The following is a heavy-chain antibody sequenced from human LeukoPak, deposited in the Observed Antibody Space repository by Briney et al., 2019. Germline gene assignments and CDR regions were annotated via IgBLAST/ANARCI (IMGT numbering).Heavy chain of an antibody. CDR3: AKSKTRNPDFWSFDY. Sequence: PGGSLRLSCAASGFTFSSYGMHWVRQAPGKGLEWVAFIRYDGSNKYYADSVKGRFTISRDNSKNTLYLQMNSLRAEDTAVYYCAKSKTRNPDFWSFDYWGQGTLVTVSS. J-gene: IGHJ4*02. CDR1: GFTFSSYG. D-gene: IGHD1-14*01. CDR2: IRYDGSNK. V-gene: IGHV3-30*02.